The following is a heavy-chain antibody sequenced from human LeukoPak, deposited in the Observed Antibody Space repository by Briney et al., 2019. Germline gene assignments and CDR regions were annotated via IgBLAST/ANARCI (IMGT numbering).Heavy chain of an antibody. CDR1: GYSISSGYY. CDR3: ARVVPPTPYYMDV. J-gene: IGHJ6*03. D-gene: IGHD4/OR15-4a*01. V-gene: IGHV4-38-2*02. Sequence: SETLSLTCTVSGYSISSGYYWGWIRQPPGKGLEWIGSIYHSGSTYYNPSLKSRVTISVDTSKNQFSLKLSSVTAADTAVYYCARVVPPTPYYMDVWGKGITVTVSS. CDR2: IYHSGST.